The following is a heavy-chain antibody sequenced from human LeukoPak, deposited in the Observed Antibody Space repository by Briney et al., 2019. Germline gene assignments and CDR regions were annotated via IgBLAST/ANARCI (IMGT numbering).Heavy chain of an antibody. CDR3: ASGRYSWFDP. Sequence: SETLSPTCTVSGGSISSGDYYWSWIRQPPGKGLEWIGYIYYSGSTNYNPSLKSRVTISVDTSKNQFSLKLSSVTAADTAVYYCASGRYSWFDPWGQGTLVTVSS. D-gene: IGHD3/OR15-3a*01. V-gene: IGHV4-61*08. J-gene: IGHJ5*02. CDR2: IYYSGST. CDR1: GGSISSGDYY.